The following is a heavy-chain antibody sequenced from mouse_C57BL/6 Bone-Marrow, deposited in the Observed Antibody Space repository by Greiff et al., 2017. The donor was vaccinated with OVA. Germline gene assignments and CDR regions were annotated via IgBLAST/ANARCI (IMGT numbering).Heavy chain of an antibody. CDR1: GYTFTDYY. D-gene: IGHD1-1*01. Sequence: VQLQQSGPVLVKPGASVKMSCKASGYTFTDYYMNWVKQSHGKSLEWIGVINPYNGGASYNQKFKGKATLTVDKSSCTAYIELNSLTSEDSAVYYCARYRYGSSYGFAYWGQGTLVTVSA. J-gene: IGHJ3*01. CDR3: ARYRYGSSYGFAY. V-gene: IGHV1-19*01. CDR2: INPYNGGA.